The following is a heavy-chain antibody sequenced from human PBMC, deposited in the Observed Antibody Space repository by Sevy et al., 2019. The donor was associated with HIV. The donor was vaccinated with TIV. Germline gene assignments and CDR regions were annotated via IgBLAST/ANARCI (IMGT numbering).Heavy chain of an antibody. Sequence: ASVKVSCKASGYTFTSYDINWVRQATGQGLEWMGWMNPNSGNTGYAQKFQGRVTMTRNTSISTAYMELSSLRSEDTAVYYCARGVRAYYYDSSGYYYSGGSAFDIWGKGTMVTVSS. CDR3: ARGVRAYYYDSSGYYYSGGSAFDI. V-gene: IGHV1-8*01. J-gene: IGHJ3*02. D-gene: IGHD3-22*01. CDR1: GYTFTSYD. CDR2: MNPNSGNT.